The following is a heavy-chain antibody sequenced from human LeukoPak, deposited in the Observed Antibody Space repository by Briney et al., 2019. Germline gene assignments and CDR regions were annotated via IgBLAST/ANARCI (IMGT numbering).Heavy chain of an antibody. V-gene: IGHV3-74*01. CDR2: INTAGTVT. CDR1: GSTFSKYW. J-gene: IGHJ4*02. D-gene: IGHD6-19*01. Sequence: GGSLRLSCAASGSTFSKYWMLWVRHAPGKGLESVSRINTAGTVTTYAASLKGRFTVSRDNAHNTMFLQMNSVRDEDTAVYYCATKQWLAPPPDSWGQGTPVTVSS. CDR3: ATKQWLAPPPDS.